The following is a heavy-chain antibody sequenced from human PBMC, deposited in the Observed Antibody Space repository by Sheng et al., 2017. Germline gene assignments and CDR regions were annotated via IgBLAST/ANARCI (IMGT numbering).Heavy chain of an antibody. V-gene: IGHV3-23*04. D-gene: IGHD3-16*01. CDR2: ISDSGDRT. CDR1: GFSFSQYA. CDR3: AQDSYGGAGWTFDH. Sequence: EVQLVEYGGALVQPGGSLRLSCVASGFSFSQYAMSWVRQAPGKGLEWVSDISDSGDRTNYADSVKGRFTISRDNSKNTLYLQMNSLRAEDTAIFYCAQDSYGGAGWTFDHWGHGTLVTVSS. J-gene: IGHJ4*01.